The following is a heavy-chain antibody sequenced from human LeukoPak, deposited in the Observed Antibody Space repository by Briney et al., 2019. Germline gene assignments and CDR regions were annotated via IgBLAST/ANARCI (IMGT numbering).Heavy chain of an antibody. CDR3: AGSGYCSGGSCSDYYYYYMDV. CDR2: IYYSGST. D-gene: IGHD2-15*01. Sequence: SETLSLTCAVYGGSFSGYYWSWIRQPPGKGLEWIGYIYYSGSTNYNPSLKSRVTISVDTSKNQFSLKLSSVTAADTAVYYCAGSGYCSGGSCSDYYYYYMDVWGKGTTVTVSS. CDR1: GGSFSGYY. J-gene: IGHJ6*03. V-gene: IGHV4-59*08.